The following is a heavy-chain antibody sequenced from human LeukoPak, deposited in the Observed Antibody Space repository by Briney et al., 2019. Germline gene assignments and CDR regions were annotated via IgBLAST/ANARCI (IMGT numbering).Heavy chain of an antibody. CDR3: ARGRGYCTNGVCYWLDP. V-gene: IGHV4-39*07. D-gene: IGHD2-8*01. Sequence: TSETLSLTCTVSGGSISSSSYYWGWIRQPPGKGLEWIGSIYHSGSTNYNPSLKSRVTISVDKSKNQFSLKLSSVTAADTAVYYCARGRGYCTNGVCYWLDPWGQGTLVTVSS. CDR1: GGSISSSSYY. CDR2: IYHSGST. J-gene: IGHJ5*02.